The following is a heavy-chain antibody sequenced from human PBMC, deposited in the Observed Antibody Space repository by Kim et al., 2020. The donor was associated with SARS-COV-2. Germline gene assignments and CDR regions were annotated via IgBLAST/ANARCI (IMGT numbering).Heavy chain of an antibody. CDR1: GFTFSSYA. CDR2: ISYDGSNK. D-gene: IGHD6-6*01. CDR3: ARGSSIAAEENWFDP. Sequence: GGSLRLSCAASGFTFSSYAMHWVRQAPGKGLEWVAVISYDGSNKYYADSVKGRFTISRDNSKNTLYLQMNSLRAEDTAVYYCARGSSIAAEENWFDPWG. V-gene: IGHV3-30*04. J-gene: IGHJ5*02.